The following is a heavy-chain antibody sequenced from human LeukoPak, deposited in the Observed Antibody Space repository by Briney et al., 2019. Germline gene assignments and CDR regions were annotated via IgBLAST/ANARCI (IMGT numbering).Heavy chain of an antibody. Sequence: GGSLRLSCAASGFTFSSYAMHWVRQAPGKGLEWVAVISYDGSNKYYADSVKGRFAISRDNSKNTLYLQMNSLRAEDTAVYYCARGGIDSSGYLDYWGQGTLVTVSS. CDR1: GFTFSSYA. D-gene: IGHD3-22*01. J-gene: IGHJ4*02. CDR3: ARGGIDSSGYLDY. V-gene: IGHV3-30*09. CDR2: ISYDGSNK.